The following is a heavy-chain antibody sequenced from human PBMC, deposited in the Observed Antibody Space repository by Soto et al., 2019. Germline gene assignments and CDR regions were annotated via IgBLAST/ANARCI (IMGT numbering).Heavy chain of an antibody. Sequence: ASVKVSCKASGYTFTSYDISWVRQAPGQGLEWMGWISTYNGNTNYAQKLQGRVTMTTDTSTSTAYMELSSLRSEDTAVYYCARAPHINYYDSSGYYDYWGQGTLVTLSS. CDR2: ISTYNGNT. D-gene: IGHD3-22*01. V-gene: IGHV1-18*01. CDR3: ARAPHINYYDSSGYYDY. CDR1: GYTFTSYD. J-gene: IGHJ4*02.